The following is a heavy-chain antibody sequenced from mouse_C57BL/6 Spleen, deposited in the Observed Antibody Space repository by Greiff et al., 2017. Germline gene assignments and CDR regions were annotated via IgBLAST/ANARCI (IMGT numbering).Heavy chain of an antibody. D-gene: IGHD2-5*01. CDR1: GFTFTDYY. V-gene: IGHV7-3*01. Sequence: DVKLVESGGGLVQPGGSLSLSCAASGFTFTDYYMSWVRQPPGKALEWLGFIRNKANGYTTEYSASVKGRFTISRDNSQSILYLQMNALRAEDSATYYCARYMGSNYLYYFDYWGQGTTLTVSS. J-gene: IGHJ2*01. CDR3: ARYMGSNYLYYFDY. CDR2: IRNKANGYTT.